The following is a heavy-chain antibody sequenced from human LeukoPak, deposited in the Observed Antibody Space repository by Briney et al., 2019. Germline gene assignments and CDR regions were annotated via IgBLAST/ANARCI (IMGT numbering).Heavy chain of an antibody. CDR3: ARVSVAAAALGGMDV. J-gene: IGHJ6*02. CDR1: GFTVSSNY. D-gene: IGHD6-13*01. Sequence: PGGSLRLSCAASGFTVSSNYMSWVRQAPGKGLEWVSVIYSGGSTYYADSVKGRFTISRDNSKNTLYLQMNSLRAGDTAVYYCARVSVAAAALGGMDVWGQGTTVTVSS. CDR2: IYSGGST. V-gene: IGHV3-53*01.